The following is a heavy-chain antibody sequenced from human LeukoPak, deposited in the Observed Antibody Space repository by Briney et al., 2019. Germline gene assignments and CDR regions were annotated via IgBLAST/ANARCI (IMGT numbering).Heavy chain of an antibody. J-gene: IGHJ4*02. D-gene: IGHD1-26*01. CDR3: ARRGATIDY. V-gene: IGHV4-38-2*01. CDR2: IYHSGST. Sequence: PSETLSLTCAVSGYSISSGYYWGWIRQPPGKGLEWIGSIYHSGSTYYNPSLKSRVTISVDTSKNQFSLKLSSVTAADTAVDYFARRGATIDYWGQGTLVTVSS. CDR1: GYSISSGYY.